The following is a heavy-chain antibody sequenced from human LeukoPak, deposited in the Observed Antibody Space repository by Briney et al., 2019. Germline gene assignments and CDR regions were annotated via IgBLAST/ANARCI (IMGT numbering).Heavy chain of an antibody. D-gene: IGHD6-19*01. CDR3: ATLYSSGWHNWFDP. CDR1: GYTFTSYG. J-gene: IGHJ5*02. Sequence: ASVKVSCKASGYTFTSYGISWVRQAPGQGLEWMGWISAYNGNTNYAQKLQGRVTMTTDTSTSTAYMELRSLRSDDTAVYYCATLYSSGWHNWFDPWGQGTLVTVSS. V-gene: IGHV1-18*01. CDR2: ISAYNGNT.